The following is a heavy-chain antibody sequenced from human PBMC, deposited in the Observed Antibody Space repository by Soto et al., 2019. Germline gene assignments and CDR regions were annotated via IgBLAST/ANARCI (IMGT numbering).Heavy chain of an antibody. V-gene: IGHV3-23*01. D-gene: IGHD2-15*01. J-gene: IGHJ6*03. Sequence: EVQLLESGGGLVQPGGSLILSCAASGFTFSSYAMSWVRQAPGKGLEWVSAISGSAATTFYADSVKGRFTVSRDNSKNTLYLQMNSLRAEDTAVYYCARGPRYCSGYSCDYYMDVWGKGTTVTVSS. CDR3: ARGPRYCSGYSCDYYMDV. CDR2: ISGSAATT. CDR1: GFTFSSYA.